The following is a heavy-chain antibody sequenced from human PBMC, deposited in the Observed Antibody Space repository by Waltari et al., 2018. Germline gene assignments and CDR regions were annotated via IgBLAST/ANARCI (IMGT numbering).Heavy chain of an antibody. Sequence: QVQLQQWGAGLLKPSETLSLTCAVYGGSFSGYYWSWIRQPPGKGLEWIGEINNSGSTNYNPSLKSRVISVDTSKNQFSLKLSSVTAADTAVYYCASYQYSSRCFDYWGQGTLVTVSS. CDR3: ASYQYSSRCFDY. CDR2: INNSGST. D-gene: IGHD6-13*01. J-gene: IGHJ4*02. CDR1: GGSFSGYY. V-gene: IGHV4-34*01.